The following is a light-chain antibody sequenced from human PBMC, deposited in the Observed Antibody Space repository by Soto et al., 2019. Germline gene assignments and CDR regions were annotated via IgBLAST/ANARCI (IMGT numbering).Light chain of an antibody. V-gene: IGKV3-20*01. CDR1: QSVSSN. CDR3: QQYGSSGT. Sequence: IVMTQSPGTLSVSPGERATLSCRASQSVSSNLAWYQQKPGQAPXLLIYGASNRATGIPDRFSGSGSGTGFTLTISRLEPEDFAVYYCQQYGSSGTFGQGTKVDIK. J-gene: IGKJ1*01. CDR2: GAS.